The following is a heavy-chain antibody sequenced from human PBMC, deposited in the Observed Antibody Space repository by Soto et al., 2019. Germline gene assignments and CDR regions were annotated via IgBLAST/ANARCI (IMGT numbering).Heavy chain of an antibody. CDR3: ARRKARITKFGVDEACDI. Sequence: EVQLVESGGGLVQPGESLRLSCAASGFTLSDHYMDWVRQAPGKGLEWVGRSRNKANSYSTEYAASVKGRFVFSRDESKNSLYLQMNSLKAEDTALYYCARRKARITKFGVDEACDIWGQGTMVTVS. J-gene: IGHJ3*02. CDR2: SRNKANSYST. V-gene: IGHV3-72*01. CDR1: GFTLSDHY. D-gene: IGHD3-3*01.